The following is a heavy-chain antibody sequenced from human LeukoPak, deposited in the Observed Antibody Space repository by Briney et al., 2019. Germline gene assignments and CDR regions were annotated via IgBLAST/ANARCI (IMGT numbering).Heavy chain of an antibody. CDR3: ASSIMIVVVSGAFDI. CDR2: IYCSGST. D-gene: IGHD3-22*01. V-gene: IGHV4-39*01. Sequence: SETLSLTCTVSGGSISSSSYYWGWIRQPPGKGLEWIGSIYCSGSTYYNPSLKRRVTISVDTSKNQFSLKLSSVTAADTAVYYCASSIMIVVVSGAFDIWGQGTMVTVSS. J-gene: IGHJ3*02. CDR1: GGSISSSSYY.